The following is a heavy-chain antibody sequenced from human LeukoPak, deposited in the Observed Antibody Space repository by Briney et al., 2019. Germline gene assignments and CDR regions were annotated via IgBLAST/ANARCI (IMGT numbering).Heavy chain of an antibody. Sequence: PSETLSLTCAVYGGSFSGYYWSWVRQSAGKGLEWMGEINHSGTTNCNPSLKSRVTISVDTSKNQFSLKLRSMTAADTAVYYCTREGAVADYYYYMDGWGKGTTVIVSS. CDR1: GGSFSGYY. CDR3: TREGAVADYYYYMDG. V-gene: IGHV4-34*01. CDR2: INHSGTT. D-gene: IGHD6-19*01. J-gene: IGHJ6*03.